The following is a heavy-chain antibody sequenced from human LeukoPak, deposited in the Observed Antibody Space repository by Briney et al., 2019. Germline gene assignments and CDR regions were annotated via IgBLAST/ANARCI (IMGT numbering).Heavy chain of an antibody. CDR2: IYSSGST. CDR1: GCSISSYH. CDR3: ARAITVTTGYYYYYYMDV. Sequence: SETLSLTCTVSGCSISSYHWSWIRQPAGKGLEWIGRIYSSGSTNYNPSLKSRVTMSVGTSKNQFSLKLSSLTAADTAVYYCARAITVTTGYYYYYYMDVWGKGTTVTVSS. J-gene: IGHJ6*03. D-gene: IGHD4-11*01. V-gene: IGHV4-4*07.